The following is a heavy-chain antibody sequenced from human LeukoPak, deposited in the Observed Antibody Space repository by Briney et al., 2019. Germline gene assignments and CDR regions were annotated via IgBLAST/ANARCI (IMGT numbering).Heavy chain of an antibody. V-gene: IGHV4-34*01. J-gene: IGHJ4*02. Sequence: SETLSLTCTVSGGSVSGYYWSWIRQPPGKGLEWIGEINHSGSTNYNPSLKSRVTISVDTSKNQFSLKLSSVTAADTAVYYCARKGVGGYSYGFDYWGQGTLVTVSS. CDR1: GGSVSGYY. CDR3: ARKGVGGYSYGFDY. D-gene: IGHD5-18*01. CDR2: INHSGST.